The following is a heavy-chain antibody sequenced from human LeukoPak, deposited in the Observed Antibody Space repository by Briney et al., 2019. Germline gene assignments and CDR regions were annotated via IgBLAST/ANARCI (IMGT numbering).Heavy chain of an antibody. Sequence: PSETLPLTCTVSGGSISSYYWSWIRQPPGKGLEWIGYIYYSGSTNYNPSLKSRVTISVDTSKNQLSLKLTSVTAADTAVYYCARAGSSWSFDYWGQGTLVTVSS. CDR2: IYYSGST. D-gene: IGHD6-13*01. CDR1: GGSISSYY. J-gene: IGHJ4*02. V-gene: IGHV4-59*01. CDR3: ARAGSSWSFDY.